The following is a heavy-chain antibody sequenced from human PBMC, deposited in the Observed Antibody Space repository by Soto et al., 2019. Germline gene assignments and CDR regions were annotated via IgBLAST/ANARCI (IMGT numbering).Heavy chain of an antibody. CDR2: IIPVFGTA. CDR1: GGTFRSHD. CDR3: ATLQGSGTYYDDDY. Sequence: QVQLVQSGAEVKKPGSSVNVSCKAYGGTFRSHDISWVRQAPGQGLEWIGGIIPVFGTANYAQKFRGRVKITADESTRTLNMELSSLRSEDTAVYYCATLQGSGTYYDDDYWGQGTMVTVSS. D-gene: IGHD3-10*01. V-gene: IGHV1-69*01. J-gene: IGHJ4*02.